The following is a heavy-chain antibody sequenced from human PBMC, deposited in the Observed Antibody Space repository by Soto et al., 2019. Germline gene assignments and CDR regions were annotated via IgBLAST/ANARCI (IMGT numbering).Heavy chain of an antibody. CDR1: GYTFTGYY. Sequence: QVQLVQSGAEVKKPGASVTVSCKASGYTFTGYYVHWVRQAPGQGLEWMGWINSYSGGTNFAQKFQGRVTMTRDTSISTAYMDLTRLTSDDTAGYYCARGRTTGIDYWGQGTLVTVSS. J-gene: IGHJ4*02. V-gene: IGHV1-2*02. CDR2: INSYSGGT. CDR3: ARGRTTGIDY. D-gene: IGHD3-16*01.